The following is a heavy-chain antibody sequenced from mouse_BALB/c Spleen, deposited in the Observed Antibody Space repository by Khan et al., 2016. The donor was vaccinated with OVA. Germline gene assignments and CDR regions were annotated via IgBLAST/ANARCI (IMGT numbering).Heavy chain of an antibody. CDR3: ARDGYYYFDY. J-gene: IGHJ2*01. Sequence: EVQGVESGGGLVQPGGSRKLSCAASGFTFSSFGMHWVRQAPEQGLEWVAYINSGSTTIYYADTVKGRFTISRDNSKNTLCLQMTSLTSEDTAMYYCARDGYYYFDYWGQGTTLTVSS. D-gene: IGHD2-3*01. CDR2: INSGSTTI. V-gene: IGHV5-17*02. CDR1: GFTFSSFG.